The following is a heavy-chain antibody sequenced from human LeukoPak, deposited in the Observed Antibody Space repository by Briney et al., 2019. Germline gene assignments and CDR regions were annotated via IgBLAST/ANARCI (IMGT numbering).Heavy chain of an antibody. CDR1: GFTFSNYA. D-gene: IGHD2-2*01. Sequence: QSGGSLRLSCAASGFTFSNYAMTWVRQAPDKGLEWVSAISGSDGSTYYADSVKGRFTISRDDSQNTLYLQMNSLSAEDTAVYYCAKVETSGGANCYALDYWGQGTLVTVSS. J-gene: IGHJ4*02. V-gene: IGHV3-23*01. CDR3: AKVETSGGANCYALDY. CDR2: ISGSDGST.